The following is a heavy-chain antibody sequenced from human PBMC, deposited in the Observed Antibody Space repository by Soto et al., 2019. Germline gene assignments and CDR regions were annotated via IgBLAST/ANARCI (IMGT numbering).Heavy chain of an antibody. D-gene: IGHD3-22*01. Sequence: ASVKVSCKASGYTFTSYGISWVRQAPGQGLEWMGWISAYNGNTNYAQKLQGRVTMTTDTSTSTAYMELRSLRSDDTAVYYCARDLEYYDSSGSPTDYWGQGTLVTVSS. CDR3: ARDLEYYDSSGSPTDY. CDR2: ISAYNGNT. J-gene: IGHJ4*02. CDR1: GYTFTSYG. V-gene: IGHV1-18*01.